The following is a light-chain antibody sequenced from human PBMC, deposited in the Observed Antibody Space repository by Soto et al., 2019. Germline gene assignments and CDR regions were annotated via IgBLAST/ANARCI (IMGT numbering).Light chain of an antibody. CDR2: DAS. V-gene: IGKV1-5*01. Sequence: GDRVTITCRASQSISSWVAWYQQKPGKAPKLLIYDASSLESGVPSRFSGSGSGTEFTLTISSLQPDDFATYYCQQYNSYPLTFGGGTKVDI. CDR1: QSISSW. CDR3: QQYNSYPLT. J-gene: IGKJ4*01.